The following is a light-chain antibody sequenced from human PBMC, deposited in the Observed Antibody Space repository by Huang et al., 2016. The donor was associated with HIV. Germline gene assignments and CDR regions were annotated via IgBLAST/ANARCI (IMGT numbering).Light chain of an antibody. CDR2: AAS. CDR1: QNIIKF. CDR3: QQSYHSPSPS. J-gene: IGKJ4*01. Sequence: IQMAQSPPSLAGFFGDRVPIPCRASQNIIKFVNWYQHKPGKAPKLLIYAASSVHSDVPSRFSGSGSGTDFTLTINGLRPEDSATYYCQQSYHSPSPSFGGGTKVEIK. V-gene: IGKV1-39*01.